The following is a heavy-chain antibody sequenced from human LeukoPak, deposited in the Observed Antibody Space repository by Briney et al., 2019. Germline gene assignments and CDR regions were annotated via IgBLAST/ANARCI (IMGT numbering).Heavy chain of an antibody. J-gene: IGHJ6*02. CDR2: IYYSGST. Sequence: SSETLSLTCTVSGGSVSSYYWSWIRQPPGKGLEWIGYIYYSGSTNYNPSLKSRVTISVDTSKNQFSLKLSSVTAADTAVYYCARHEGYCSGGSCYVYGMDVWGQGTTVTVSS. V-gene: IGHV4-59*08. D-gene: IGHD2-15*01. CDR1: GGSVSSYY. CDR3: ARHEGYCSGGSCYVYGMDV.